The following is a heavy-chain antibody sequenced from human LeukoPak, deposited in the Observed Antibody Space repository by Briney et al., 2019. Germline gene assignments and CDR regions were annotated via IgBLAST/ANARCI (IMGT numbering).Heavy chain of an antibody. CDR1: EFTFSGYY. D-gene: IGHD3-10*01. V-gene: IGHV3-11*01. CDR3: ARTWGSGSYYDH. Sequence: PGGSLRLSCAVSEFTFSGYYMSWIRQAPGKGLEWVSHISSSGSTIYYADSVKGRFTISRDNAKNSLYLQMNSLRAEDTAVYYCARTWGSGSYYDHWGQGTLVTVSS. CDR2: ISSSGSTI. J-gene: IGHJ4*02.